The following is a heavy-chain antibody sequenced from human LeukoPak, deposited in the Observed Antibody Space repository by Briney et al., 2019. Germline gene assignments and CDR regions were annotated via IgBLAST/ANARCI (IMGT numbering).Heavy chain of an antibody. Sequence: GGSLRLSCAASGFTFSSYSMNWVRQAPGKGLEWVSYISSSSSTIYYADSVKGRFTISGDNAKNSLYLQMNSLRAEDTAVYYCARDRARTTVTGNDYWGQGTLVTVSS. D-gene: IGHD4-17*01. J-gene: IGHJ4*02. CDR2: ISSSSSTI. V-gene: IGHV3-48*01. CDR1: GFTFSSYS. CDR3: ARDRARTTVTGNDY.